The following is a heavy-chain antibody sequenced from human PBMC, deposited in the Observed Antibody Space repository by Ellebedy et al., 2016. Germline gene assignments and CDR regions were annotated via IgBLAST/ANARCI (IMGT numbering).Heavy chain of an antibody. D-gene: IGHD4-17*01. CDR3: YYGHYSGS. Sequence: GGSLRLXXSASGFSFNTFFMSWVRQAPGKGLQWVSTISGAGDNTRFADSVKGRFTVSRDNFRNTLYLQMNSLRAEDTAVYYCYYGHYSGSWGQGTLVTVSS. J-gene: IGHJ4*02. CDR2: ISGAGDNT. CDR1: GFSFNTFF. V-gene: IGHV3-23*01.